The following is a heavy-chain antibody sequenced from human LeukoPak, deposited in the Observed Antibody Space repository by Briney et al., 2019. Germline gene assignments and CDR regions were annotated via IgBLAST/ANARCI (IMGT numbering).Heavy chain of an antibody. J-gene: IGHJ5*02. V-gene: IGHV6-1*01. CDR3: ARDADSSNEWGPFDP. D-gene: IGHD1-1*01. Sequence: SQTLSLTCAISGDSVSSSASWNWIRQSPSRGLEWLGRTYYRSKWSSDYATSVKSRITINADTSKSQFSLQLSSVTPEDTAVYYCARDADSSNEWGPFDPWGQGTLVTVSS. CDR2: TYYRSKWSS. CDR1: GDSVSSSAS.